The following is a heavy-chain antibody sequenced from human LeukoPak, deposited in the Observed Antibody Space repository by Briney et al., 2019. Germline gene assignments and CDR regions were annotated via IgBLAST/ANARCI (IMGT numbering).Heavy chain of an antibody. V-gene: IGHV3-21*01. D-gene: IGHD2-2*01. CDR3: ARAYCSSTSCYGDY. Sequence: GGSLRLSCAASGFTFSSYSMNWVRQAPGKGLEWVSSISSSSSYIYYADSVKGRFTISRDNAKNSLYLQMNSLRAEDTAVYHCARAYCSSTSCYGDYWGQGTLVTVSS. J-gene: IGHJ4*02. CDR1: GFTFSSYS. CDR2: ISSSSSYI.